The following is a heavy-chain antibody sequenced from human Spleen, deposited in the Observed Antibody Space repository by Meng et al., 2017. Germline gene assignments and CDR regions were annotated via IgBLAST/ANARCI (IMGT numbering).Heavy chain of an antibody. CDR1: DYTFTGYG. CDR2: HGAHDGDT. J-gene: IGHJ4*02. D-gene: IGHD3-10*01. V-gene: IGHV1-18*01. Sequence: QVQPVQSGPEGKKPGASVKVSCQASDYTFTGYGVRWVRQAPGQGLEWMAWHGAHDGDTSHAPKFQGRVTVSADRPTATAYMELRSLRSDDTAVYYCARGTPGRSYSDYWGQGTLVTVSS. CDR3: ARGTPGRSYSDY.